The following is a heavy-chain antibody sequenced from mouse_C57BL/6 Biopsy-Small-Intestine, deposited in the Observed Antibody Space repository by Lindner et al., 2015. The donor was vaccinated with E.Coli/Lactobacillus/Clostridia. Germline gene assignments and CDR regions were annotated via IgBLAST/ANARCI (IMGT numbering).Heavy chain of an antibody. J-gene: IGHJ1*03. Sequence: VQLQESGAELVKPGASVKMSCKASGYTFTTYPIEWMKQNHGKSLEWIGNFHPYNDDTKYNEKFKGKATLTVEKSSSTVYLELSRLTSDDSAVYYCARTGPYYGSSYWYFDVWGTGTTVTDSS. CDR1: GYTFTTYP. CDR3: ARTGPYYGSSYWYFDV. V-gene: IGHV1-47*01. D-gene: IGHD1-1*01. CDR2: FHPYNDDT.